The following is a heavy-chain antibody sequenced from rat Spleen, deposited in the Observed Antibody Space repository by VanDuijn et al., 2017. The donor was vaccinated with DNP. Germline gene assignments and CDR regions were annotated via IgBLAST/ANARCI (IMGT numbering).Heavy chain of an antibody. CDR2: VNSAGTT. CDR1: GYSISRTY. CDR3: ARGVTLAAPLNY. V-gene: IGHV3-3*01. Sequence: VQLQESGPGLLKPSQSLSLTCSVTGYSISRTYWGWFRKFPGNKLEWMGSVNSAGTTNYNPSLKSRISITRDTSKNQLFRQVTSVTSEDTATYYCARGVTLAAPLNYWGQGVMVTVSS. J-gene: IGHJ2*01. D-gene: IGHD1-2*01.